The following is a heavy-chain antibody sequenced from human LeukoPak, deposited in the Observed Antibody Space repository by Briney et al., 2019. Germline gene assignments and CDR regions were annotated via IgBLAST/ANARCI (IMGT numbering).Heavy chain of an antibody. J-gene: IGHJ4*02. CDR2: IYTSGST. CDR1: GGSISSYY. Sequence: KPSETLSLTCTVSGGSISSYYWSWIRQPAGKGLEWIGRIYTSGSTNYNPSLKSRVTMSVDTSKNQFSLKLSSVTAADTAVYYCARYLQVGRDQAAAGPIDYWGQGTLVTVSS. CDR3: ARYLQVGRDQAAAGPIDY. V-gene: IGHV4-4*07. D-gene: IGHD6-13*01.